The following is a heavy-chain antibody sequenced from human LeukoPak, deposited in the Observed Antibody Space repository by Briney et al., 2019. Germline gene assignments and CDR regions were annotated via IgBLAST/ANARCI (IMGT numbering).Heavy chain of an antibody. V-gene: IGHV1-24*01. D-gene: IGHD3-10*01. CDR3: ATLYYGSGSYYRYYFDY. CDR1: GYTLTELS. CDR2: FDPEDGET. Sequence: ASVKVSCKVSGYTLTELSMHWVRQAPGKGLEWMGGFDPEDGETIYAQKFQGRVTMTEDTSTDTAYMELSSLRSEDTAVYYCATLYYGSGSYYRYYFDYWGQGTLVTVSS. J-gene: IGHJ4*02.